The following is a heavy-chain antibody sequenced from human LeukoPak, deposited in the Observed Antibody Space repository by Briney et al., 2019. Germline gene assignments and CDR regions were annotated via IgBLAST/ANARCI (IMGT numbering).Heavy chain of an antibody. CDR3: AGYSSAWDYFDY. V-gene: IGHV3-30*02. CDR1: GFTFSSYG. CDR2: IQYAGSNK. J-gene: IGHJ4*02. Sequence: GGSLRLSCAASGFTFSSYGMHWVRQAPGKGLEWVAFIQYAGSNKYYADSVKGRFTISRDNSKNTLYLQTNSLRAEDTAVYYCAGYSSAWDYFDYWGQGTLVTVSS. D-gene: IGHD6-19*01.